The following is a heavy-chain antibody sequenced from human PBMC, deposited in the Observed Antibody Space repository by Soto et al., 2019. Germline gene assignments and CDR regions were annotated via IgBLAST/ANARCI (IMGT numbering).Heavy chain of an antibody. CDR2: INPGDSDT. V-gene: IGHV5-51*01. CDR1: GYSFPSSW. Sequence: PGESLKISCKGSGYSFPSSWIGWVRQMPGKGLEWMVIINPGDSDTRYSPSFQGQVAFSVDKSTNTAYLQWSSLKASDTAMYYCARLPGVRGVFDGFNIWGQGTLVTVSS. D-gene: IGHD3-10*01. CDR3: ARLPGVRGVFDGFNI. J-gene: IGHJ3*02.